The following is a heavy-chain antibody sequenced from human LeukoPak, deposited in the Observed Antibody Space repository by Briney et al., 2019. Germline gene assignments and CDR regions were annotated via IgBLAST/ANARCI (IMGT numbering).Heavy chain of an antibody. CDR1: GGSISSYY. D-gene: IGHD6-6*01. Sequence: SETLSLTCTVSGGSISSYYWSWIRQPPGKGLEWIGYIYYSGSTNYNPSLKSRVTISVDTSKNQFSLKLSSVTAADTAVYYCARGSIAARNDAFDTWGQGTLVTVSS. J-gene: IGHJ3*02. CDR3: ARGSIAARNDAFDT. V-gene: IGHV4-59*01. CDR2: IYYSGST.